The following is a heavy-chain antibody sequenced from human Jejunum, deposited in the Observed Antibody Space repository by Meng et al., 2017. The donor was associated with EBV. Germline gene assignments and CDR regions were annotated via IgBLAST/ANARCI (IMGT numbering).Heavy chain of an antibody. J-gene: IGHJ4*02. Sequence: VHLPDPGPGLVKPSKTLSLTCTVSGGSVSSGGYYWSWIRQPPGKGLEWIGYIYNSESTNYKSALKSRVTIAADTSKNQFSLRLSSVTAADTAVYYCARDQNGSYFAYWGQGTLVTVSS. CDR2: IYNSEST. D-gene: IGHD1-26*01. V-gene: IGHV4-61*08. CDR3: ARDQNGSYFAY. CDR1: GGSVSSGGYY.